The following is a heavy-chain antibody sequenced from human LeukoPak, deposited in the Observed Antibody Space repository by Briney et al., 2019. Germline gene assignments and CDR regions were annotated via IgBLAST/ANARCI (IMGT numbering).Heavy chain of an antibody. D-gene: IGHD5-24*01. CDR1: GYTFTSYG. Sequence: ASVKVSCKASGYTFTSYGISWVRQAPGQGLEWMGWISAYNGNTNYAQKLQGRVTMTTDTSTSTAYMELRSLRSDDTAVYYCARDRERWLQGTFDYWGQGTLVTVSS. J-gene: IGHJ4*02. V-gene: IGHV1-18*01. CDR3: ARDRERWLQGTFDY. CDR2: ISAYNGNT.